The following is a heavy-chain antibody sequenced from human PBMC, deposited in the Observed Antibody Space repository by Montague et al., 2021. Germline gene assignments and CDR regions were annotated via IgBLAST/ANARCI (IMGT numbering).Heavy chain of an antibody. CDR2: FLSPSRPI. J-gene: IGHJ6*02. Sequence: SLRLSCAASGFTFSSYAMNWVRQAPGKGLEWVSYFLSPSRPINYPDSVKARFTIPRDNAKNSLYLQMNSRRDDDTAVYYCAREDYFDSVNYYYGMDVWGQGTTVTVSS. CDR3: AREDYFDSVNYYYGMDV. V-gene: IGHV3-48*02. D-gene: IGHD3-10*01. CDR1: GFTFSSYA.